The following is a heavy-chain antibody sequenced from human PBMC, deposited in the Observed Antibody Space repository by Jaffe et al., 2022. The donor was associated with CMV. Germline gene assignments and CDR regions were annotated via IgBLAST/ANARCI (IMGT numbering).Heavy chain of an antibody. V-gene: IGHV3-11*01. CDR1: GFSFKDYY. CDR2: ISPSGSTI. Sequence: QVQLVESGGGLVKPGGSLRLSCAASGFSFKDYYMSWIRQAPGKGLEWVAYISPSGSTIYYADSLKGRFSISRDNAKNSLYLEMDSLRAEDSAVYFCARPFIWFGEADFWGQGTLVTVSS. J-gene: IGHJ4*02. CDR3: ARPFIWFGEADF. D-gene: IGHD3-10*01.